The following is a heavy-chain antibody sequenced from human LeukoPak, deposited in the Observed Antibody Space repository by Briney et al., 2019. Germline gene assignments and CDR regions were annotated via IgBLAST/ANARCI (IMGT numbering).Heavy chain of an antibody. Sequence: ASVKVSCKVSGYTLTELSMHWVRQAPAKGLEWMGSFDPEDGETIYAQKIQGRVTMTEDTSTDTAYMELSSLRSEDTAVYYCATDGSGGRYGMDVWGQGTTVTVSS. CDR3: ATDGSGGRYGMDV. CDR1: GYTLTELS. J-gene: IGHJ6*02. V-gene: IGHV1-24*01. CDR2: FDPEDGET. D-gene: IGHD2-15*01.